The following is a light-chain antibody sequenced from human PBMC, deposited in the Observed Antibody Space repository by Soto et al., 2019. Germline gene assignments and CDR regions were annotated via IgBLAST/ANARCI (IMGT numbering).Light chain of an antibody. V-gene: IGLV2-14*01. CDR1: SSDVGGYNY. Sequence: QSVLTPPSPVSASPGQSITISCTGNSSDVGGYNYVSWYQQHPGKAPKLIIYEVSNRPSGVSNRFSCSKSGNTASLTISGLQAKDEADYYCSSYTSSSTPNYVLGTRTKVTVL. J-gene: IGLJ1*01. CDR3: SSYTSSSTPNYV. CDR2: EVS.